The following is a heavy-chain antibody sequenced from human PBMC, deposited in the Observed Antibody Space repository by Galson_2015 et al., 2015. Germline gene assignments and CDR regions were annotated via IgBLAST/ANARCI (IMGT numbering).Heavy chain of an antibody. CDR2: ISSSSSYI. D-gene: IGHD2-21*02. Sequence: SLRLSCAASGFTFSSYSMNWVRQAPGKGLEWVSSISSSSSYIYYADSVKGRFTISRDNAKNSLYLQMNSLRDEDTAVYYCARNGGYSLPPFDYWGQGTLVTVSS. J-gene: IGHJ4*02. CDR3: ARNGGYSLPPFDY. CDR1: GFTFSSYS. V-gene: IGHV3-21*01.